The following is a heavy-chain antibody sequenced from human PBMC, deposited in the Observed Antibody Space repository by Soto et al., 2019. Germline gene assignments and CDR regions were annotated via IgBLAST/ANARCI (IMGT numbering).Heavy chain of an antibody. J-gene: IGHJ6*03. V-gene: IGHV3-48*01. CDR3: ARFSNSRVTTTRYYYMDV. CDR2: ISSSSSTI. CDR1: GFTFSSYS. Sequence: GGSLRLSCAASGFTFSSYSMNWVRQAPGKGLEWVSYISSSSSTIYYADSVKGRFTISRDNAKNSLYLQMNSLGAEDTAVYYCARFSNSRVTTTRYYYMDVWGKGTTVTVSS. D-gene: IGHD4-17*01.